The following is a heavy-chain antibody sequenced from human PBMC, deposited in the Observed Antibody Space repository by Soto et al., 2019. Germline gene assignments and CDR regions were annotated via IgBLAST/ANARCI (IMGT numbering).Heavy chain of an antibody. J-gene: IGHJ5*02. CDR1: GFTFSSYA. D-gene: IGHD3-16*02. V-gene: IGHV3-23*01. CDR2: ISGSGGST. Sequence: GGSLRLSCAASGFTFSSYAMSWVRRAPGKGLEWVPAISGSGGSTYYADSVKGRFTISRDNSKNTLYLQMNSLRAEDTAVYYCAALGVVTVNWFDPWGQGTLVTVLL. CDR3: AALGVVTVNWFDP.